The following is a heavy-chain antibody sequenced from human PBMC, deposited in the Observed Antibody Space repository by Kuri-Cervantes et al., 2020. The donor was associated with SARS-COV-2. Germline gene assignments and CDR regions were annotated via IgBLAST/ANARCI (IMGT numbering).Heavy chain of an antibody. J-gene: IGHJ5*02. CDR3: AREEGVYSSSWYWFDP. CDR2: IHYSGYT. D-gene: IGHD6-13*01. CDR1: GGSISSHY. Sequence: LRLSCTVSGGSISSHYWSWIRQPPGKGLEWIAYIHYSGYTNYNPSLKSRVTISLDASKNQFSLKLTSVTAADTAVYYCAREEGVYSSSWYWFDPWGQGTLVTVSS. V-gene: IGHV4-30-4*08.